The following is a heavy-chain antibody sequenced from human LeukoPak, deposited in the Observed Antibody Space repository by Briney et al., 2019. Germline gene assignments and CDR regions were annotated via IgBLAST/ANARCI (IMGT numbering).Heavy chain of an antibody. J-gene: IGHJ4*02. CDR1: GFTFSSYG. V-gene: IGHV3-33*01. CDR3: ARENGLRYFDWLIDY. Sequence: GGSLRLSCAASGFTFSSYGMHWVRQAPGKGLEWVAVIWYDGSNKYYADSVKGRFTISRDNSKNTLYLQMNSLRAEDMAVYYCARENGLRYFDWLIDYWGQGTLVTVSS. D-gene: IGHD3-9*01. CDR2: IWYDGSNK.